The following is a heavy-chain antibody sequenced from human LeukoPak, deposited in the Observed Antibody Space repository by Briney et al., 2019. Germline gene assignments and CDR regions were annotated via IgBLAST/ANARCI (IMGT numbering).Heavy chain of an antibody. D-gene: IGHD6-19*01. V-gene: IGHV3-23*01. CDR1: GFTFSSYA. Sequence: GGSLRLSCAASGFTFSSYAMSWVRQAPGKGLEWVSAISGSGGSTYYADSMKGRFTISRDNSKNTLYLQMNSLRAEDTAVYYCANGQWLADYYFDYWGQGTLVTVSP. J-gene: IGHJ4*02. CDR3: ANGQWLADYYFDY. CDR2: ISGSGGST.